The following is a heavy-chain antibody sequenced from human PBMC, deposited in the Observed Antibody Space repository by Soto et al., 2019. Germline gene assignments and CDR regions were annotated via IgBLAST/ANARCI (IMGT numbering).Heavy chain of an antibody. CDR3: ARLYVDTAMVDNDYYYYGMDV. Sequence: LRLSCAASGFTFSSYWMHWVRQAPGKGLVWVSRINSDGSSTSYADSVKGRFTISRDNAKNTLYLQMNSLRAEDTAVYYCARLYVDTAMVDNDYYYYGMDVWGQGTTVTVSS. CDR2: INSDGSST. J-gene: IGHJ6*02. D-gene: IGHD5-18*01. V-gene: IGHV3-74*01. CDR1: GFTFSSYW.